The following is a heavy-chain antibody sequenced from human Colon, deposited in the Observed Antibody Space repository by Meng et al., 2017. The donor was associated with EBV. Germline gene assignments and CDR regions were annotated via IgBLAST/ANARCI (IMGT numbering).Heavy chain of an antibody. Sequence: QVQLRESGYGLVRPSQTLSLTCAVSGDSITSGDYSWTWIRQPPGKGLEWIGYIYHGVNIYYTPSLRSRVTISVDKSRNQFSLKLTSVSAADTAVYYCVRDTRRGGGWFDPWGQGTLVTVSS. J-gene: IGHJ5*02. V-gene: IGHV4-30-2*01. CDR3: VRDTRRGGGWFDP. D-gene: IGHD3-10*01. CDR1: GDSITSGDYS. CDR2: IYHGVNI.